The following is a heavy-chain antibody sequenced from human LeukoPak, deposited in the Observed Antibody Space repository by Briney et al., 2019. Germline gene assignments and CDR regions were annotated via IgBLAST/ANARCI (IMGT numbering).Heavy chain of an antibody. Sequence: PGGSLRLSCEASGFTFSRHSMNWIRQAPGKGLEWIGEINHSGSINYSPSLKSRVTISVDTSKNQFSLKLRSVTAADTAMYYCARRSRNDGTYDGPSGLDYWGQGTLVTVSS. D-gene: IGHD1-26*01. CDR3: ARRSRNDGTYDGPSGLDY. J-gene: IGHJ4*02. CDR1: GFTFSRHS. V-gene: IGHV4-34*01. CDR2: INHSGSI.